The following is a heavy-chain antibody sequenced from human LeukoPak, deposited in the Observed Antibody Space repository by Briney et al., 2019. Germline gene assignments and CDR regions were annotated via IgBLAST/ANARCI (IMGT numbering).Heavy chain of an antibody. CDR3: ARIYDSSGFDY. CDR2: ISSSSSYI. J-gene: IGHJ4*02. Sequence: PGGSLRLSCAASGFTVSSNYMTWVRQAPGKGLEWVSSISSSSSYIYYADSVKGRLTISRDNAKNSLYLQMNSLRAEDTAVYYCARIYDSSGFDYWGQGTLVTVSS. CDR1: GFTVSSNY. D-gene: IGHD3-22*01. V-gene: IGHV3-21*01.